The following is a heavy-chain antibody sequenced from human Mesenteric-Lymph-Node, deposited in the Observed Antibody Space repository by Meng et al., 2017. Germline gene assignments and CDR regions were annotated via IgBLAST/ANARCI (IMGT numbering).Heavy chain of an antibody. Sequence: QVQLQQGGAGLLKPSETLSLPCAVYGGSFSGYYCSWIRQPPGKGLEWIGEINHSGGTNYNPSLESRVTMSVDRSKNQFSLKLTSVTAADTATYYCARRAAAAVAGRPFDPWGQGTLVTVSS. CDR2: INHSGGT. CDR3: ARRAAAAVAGRPFDP. V-gene: IGHV4-34*01. D-gene: IGHD6-19*01. J-gene: IGHJ5*02. CDR1: GGSFSGYY.